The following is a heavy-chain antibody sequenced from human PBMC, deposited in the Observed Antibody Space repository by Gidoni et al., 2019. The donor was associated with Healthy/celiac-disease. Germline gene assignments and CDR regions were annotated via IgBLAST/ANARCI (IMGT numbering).Heavy chain of an antibody. CDR2: ISYDGSNK. CDR3: ARGFRKKGGSYPDAFDI. D-gene: IGHD1-26*01. Sequence: QVQLVESGGGVVQPGRSLRLSCAASGFTFSSYAMHWVRQAPGKGLEWVAVISYDGSNKYYADSVKGRFTISRDNSKNTLYLQRNSLRAEDTAVYYCARGFRKKGGSYPDAFDIWGQGTMVTVSS. V-gene: IGHV3-30-3*01. J-gene: IGHJ3*02. CDR1: GFTFSSYA.